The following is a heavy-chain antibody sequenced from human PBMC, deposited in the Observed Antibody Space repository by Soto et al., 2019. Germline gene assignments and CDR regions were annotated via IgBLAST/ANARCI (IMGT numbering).Heavy chain of an antibody. J-gene: IGHJ2*01. CDR1: GFTFSSYA. V-gene: IGHV3-23*01. CDR2: ISDSGGST. D-gene: IGHD5-18*01. CDR3: ATSGYSYGAYWYFDL. Sequence: EVQLLESGGGLVQPGGSLRLSCAASGFTFSSYAMSWVRQAPGKGLEWVSAISDSGGSTYYADSVKGRFTISRDNSKNTLYLQMNSLRAEDTAVYYCATSGYSYGAYWYFDLWGRGTLVTVSS.